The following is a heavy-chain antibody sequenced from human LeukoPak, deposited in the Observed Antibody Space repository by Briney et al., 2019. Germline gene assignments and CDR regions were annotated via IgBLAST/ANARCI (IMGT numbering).Heavy chain of an antibody. CDR3: ASQELYYYYGMDV. D-gene: IGHD1-7*01. V-gene: IGHV3-53*01. CDR1: GFTVSSNY. CDR2: IYSGGST. Sequence: GGSLRLSCAASGFTVSSNYMSWVRQDPGKGLEWVSVIYSGGSTYYADSVKGRFTISRDNSKNTLYLQMNSLRAEDTAVYYCASQELYYYYGMDVWGQGTTVTLSS. J-gene: IGHJ6*02.